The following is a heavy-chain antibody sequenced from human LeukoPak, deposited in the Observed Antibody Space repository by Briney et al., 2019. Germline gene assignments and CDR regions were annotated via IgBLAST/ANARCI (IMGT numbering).Heavy chain of an antibody. D-gene: IGHD3-10*01. CDR2: IYHSGST. CDR3: AREFYGSGSGPLKYFDY. Sequence: SETLSLTCAVSGYSISSGYYWGWIRQPPGKGLEWIGSIYHSGSTYYNPSLKSRVTIPVDTSKNQFSLKLSSVTAADTAVYYCAREFYGSGSGPLKYFDYWGQGTLVTVSS. CDR1: GYSISSGYY. V-gene: IGHV4-38-2*02. J-gene: IGHJ4*02.